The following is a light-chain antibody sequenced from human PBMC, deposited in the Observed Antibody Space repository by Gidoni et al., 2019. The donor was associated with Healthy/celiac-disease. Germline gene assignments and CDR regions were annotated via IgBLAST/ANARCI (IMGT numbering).Light chain of an antibody. CDR2: QAS. J-gene: IGLJ2*01. V-gene: IGLV3-1*01. Sequence: SYELTQPPSVSVSPGQTAIIPCSGDKLGDKYACWYQQNPGQSPVLVIYQASKRPSGVPERFSGSNAGNTATLTISGTQAMDEADYYCQAWDSSTACVVFGGGTKLTVL. CDR1: KLGDKY. CDR3: QAWDSSTACVV.